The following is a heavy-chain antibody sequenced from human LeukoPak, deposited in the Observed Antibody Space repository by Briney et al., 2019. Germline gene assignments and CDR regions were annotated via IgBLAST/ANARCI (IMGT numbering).Heavy chain of an antibody. CDR2: FYTTGGT. D-gene: IGHD1-26*01. CDR1: AGSIGNYY. CDR3: ARHVKNYYPNY. V-gene: IGHV4-4*09. Sequence: SETLSLTCSVSAGSIGNYYWSWIRQPPGKGLEWIGYFYTTGGTNYNPSLRSRVTMSLDTSNNQFSLRLTSVTAADTAVSYCARHVKNYYPNYWGQGILVTVSS. J-gene: IGHJ4*02.